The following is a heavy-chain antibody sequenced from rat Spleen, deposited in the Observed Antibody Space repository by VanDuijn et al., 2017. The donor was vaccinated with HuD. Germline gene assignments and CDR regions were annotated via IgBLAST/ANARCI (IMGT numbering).Heavy chain of an antibody. D-gene: IGHD1-11*01. V-gene: IGHV5-17*01. CDR2: LSYDGHTT. Sequence: EVQLVESGGGLVQPGRSLKLSCAVSGFTFSDYTMAWVRQAPKKGLEWVATLSYDGHTTYYRDSVKGRFTISRDIAKSTLYLQMDSLGSEDTATYYCARRHYGYTDYFDYWGQGVMVTVSS. J-gene: IGHJ2*01. CDR1: GFTFSDYT. CDR3: ARRHYGYTDYFDY.